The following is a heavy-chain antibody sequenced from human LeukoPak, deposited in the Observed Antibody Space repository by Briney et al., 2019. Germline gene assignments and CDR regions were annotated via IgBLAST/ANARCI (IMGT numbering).Heavy chain of an antibody. CDR1: GFTFSSYW. J-gene: IGHJ4*02. CDR2: IKQDGSEK. Sequence: PGGSLRLSCAASGFTFSSYWMSWVRQAPGKGLEWVANIKQDGSEKYYVDSVKGRFTISRDNAKNPLYLQMNSLRAEDTAVYYCARGYYYDRSGYYCDYWGQGTLVTVSS. CDR3: ARGYYYDRSGYYCDY. V-gene: IGHV3-7*04. D-gene: IGHD3-22*01.